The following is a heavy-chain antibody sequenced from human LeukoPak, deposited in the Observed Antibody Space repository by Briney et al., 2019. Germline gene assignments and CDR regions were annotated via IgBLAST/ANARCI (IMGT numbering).Heavy chain of an antibody. D-gene: IGHD2-15*01. CDR1: GGSISTYS. CDR2: IYTSGST. J-gene: IGHJ4*02. V-gene: IGHV4-4*07. CDR3: ARYCSGGSCYQSFDC. Sequence: SETLSLTCTVSGGSISTYSWSWIRQPDGKGLEWIGRIYTSGSTNYNPSLKSRVTMSLDTSKNQFSLKLSSVTAADTAAYFCARYCSGGSCYQSFDCWGQGTLVTVSS.